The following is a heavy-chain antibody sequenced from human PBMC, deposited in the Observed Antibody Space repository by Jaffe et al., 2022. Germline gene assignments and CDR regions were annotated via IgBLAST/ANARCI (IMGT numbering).Heavy chain of an antibody. Sequence: QVQLVESGGGVVQPGGSLRLSCAASGFTFSSYGMHWVRQAPGKGLEWVAFIRYDGSNKYYADSVKGRFTISRDNSKNTLYLQMNSLRAEDTAVYYCAKGITIFGVVKEWFDPWGQGTLVTVSS. CDR2: IRYDGSNK. J-gene: IGHJ5*02. D-gene: IGHD3-3*01. CDR1: GFTFSSYG. V-gene: IGHV3-30*02. CDR3: AKGITIFGVVKEWFDP.